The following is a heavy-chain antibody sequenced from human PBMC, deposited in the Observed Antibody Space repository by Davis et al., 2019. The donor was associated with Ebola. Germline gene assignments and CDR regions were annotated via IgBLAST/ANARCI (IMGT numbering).Heavy chain of an antibody. CDR3: ARDVDTMIGYGLDV. CDR1: GFTFSSYG. V-gene: IGHV3-30*03. J-gene: IGHJ6*02. Sequence: PGGSLRLSCAASGFTFSSYGMHWVRQAPGKGLEWVAVTSNDGGDKDYADSVKGRFTISRDNSKNTLYLQMISLRAEDTAMYYCARDVDTMIGYGLDVWGQGTTVTVSS. D-gene: IGHD3-22*01. CDR2: TSNDGGDK.